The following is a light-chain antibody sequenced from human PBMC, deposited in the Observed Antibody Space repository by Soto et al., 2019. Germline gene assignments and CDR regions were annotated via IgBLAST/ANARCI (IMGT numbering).Light chain of an antibody. CDR3: QQRSSWPLT. CDR2: HAS. Sequence: EIVLTQSPATLSLSPGQSATLSCRASQSVSSYLAWYQQKPGQAPRLLIYHASNRATGIPARFSGSGSGTDFTLTISSLEPEDFAVYYCQQRSSWPLTFGGGTKVEI. CDR1: QSVSSY. J-gene: IGKJ4*01. V-gene: IGKV3-11*01.